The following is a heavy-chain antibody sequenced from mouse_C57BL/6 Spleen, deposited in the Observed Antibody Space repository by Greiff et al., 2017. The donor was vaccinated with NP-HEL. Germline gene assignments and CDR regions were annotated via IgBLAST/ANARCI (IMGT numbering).Heavy chain of an antibody. CDR3: ARMDITTVVATPYFDY. Sequence: VQLQQSGAELVKPGASVKISCKASGYAFSSYWMNWVKQRPGKGLEWIGQIYPGDGDTNYNGKLKGKATLTADKSSSTAYMQLSSLTSEDSAVYFCARMDITTVVATPYFDYWGQGTTLTVSS. V-gene: IGHV1-80*01. D-gene: IGHD1-1*01. CDR2: IYPGDGDT. J-gene: IGHJ2*01. CDR1: GYAFSSYW.